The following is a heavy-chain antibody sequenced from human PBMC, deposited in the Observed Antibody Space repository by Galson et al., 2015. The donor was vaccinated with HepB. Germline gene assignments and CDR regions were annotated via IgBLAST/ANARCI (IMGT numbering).Heavy chain of an antibody. V-gene: IGHV1-69*13. CDR1: GGTFSSYA. J-gene: IGHJ6*02. D-gene: IGHD3-10*01. Sequence: SVKVSCKASGGTFSSYAISWVRQAPGQGLEWMGGIIPIFGTANYAQKFQGRVTITADESTSTAYMELSSLRSEDTAVYYCARDGVAPYGSGDQGTYYGMDVWGQGTTVTVSS. CDR2: IIPIFGTA. CDR3: ARDGVAPYGSGDQGTYYGMDV.